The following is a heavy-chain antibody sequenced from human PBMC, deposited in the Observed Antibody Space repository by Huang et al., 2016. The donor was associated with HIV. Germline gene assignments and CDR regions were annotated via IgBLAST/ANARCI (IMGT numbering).Heavy chain of an antibody. J-gene: IGHJ4*02. CDR1: GITFDNYA. CDR2: ISWNSGSI. D-gene: IGHD3-22*01. CDR3: AKDRGGFDFDGIGYYPRE. Sequence: EVQLVESGGGLVQPGGSLRLSCAASGITFDNYAMHWVRQAPGKGMEWVSCISWNSGSICYADSVKGRLTISRYHAKNSLYLLLNSLRPEDTALYYGAKDRGGFDFDGIGYYPREWGQGTLVTVSS. V-gene: IGHV3-9*01.